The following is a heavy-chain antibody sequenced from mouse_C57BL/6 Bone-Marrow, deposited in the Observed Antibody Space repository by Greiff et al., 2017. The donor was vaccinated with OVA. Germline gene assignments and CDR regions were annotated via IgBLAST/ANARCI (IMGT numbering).Heavy chain of an antibody. V-gene: IGHV1-72*01. CDR3: AREGFYDAQSFYYYAMDY. Sequence: QVQLQQSGAELVKPGASVKLSCKASGYTFTSYWMHWVKQRPGRGLEWIGRIDPNSGGTKYNEKFKSKATLTVDKPSSTAYMQLSSLTSEDSAVYYCAREGFYDAQSFYYYAMDYWGQGTSVTVSS. D-gene: IGHD2-3*01. CDR2: IDPNSGGT. J-gene: IGHJ4*01. CDR1: GYTFTSYW.